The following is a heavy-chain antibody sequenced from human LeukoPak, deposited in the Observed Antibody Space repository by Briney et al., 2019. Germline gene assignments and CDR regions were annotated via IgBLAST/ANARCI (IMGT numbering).Heavy chain of an antibody. J-gene: IGHJ4*02. CDR2: ISGSGSNT. D-gene: IGHD2-8*02. Sequence: AGGSLRLSCAASGFTFYTYGMNWIRQAPGKGLVWVSTISGSGSNTYYADSVKGRFTIFRDNSRNILYLQMNSLRAEDTAVYYCAKAITALVLTTWDSWGQGTLVTVSP. V-gene: IGHV3-23*01. CDR1: GFTFYTYG. CDR3: AKAITALVLTTWDS.